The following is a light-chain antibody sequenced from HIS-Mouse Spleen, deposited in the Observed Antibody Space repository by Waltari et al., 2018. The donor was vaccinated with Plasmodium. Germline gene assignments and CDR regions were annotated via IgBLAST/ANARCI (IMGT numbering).Light chain of an antibody. CDR1: QSVSSSY. Sequence: IVLTQSPGTLSLSPGERATLSCRASQSVSSSYLAWYQQKPGQAPRLLIYGESSRAPGIPDRFSGSGSGTDFTLTISRLEPEDFAVYYCQQYGSSPYTFGQGTKLEIK. CDR3: QQYGSSPYT. CDR2: GES. V-gene: IGKV3-20*01. J-gene: IGKJ2*01.